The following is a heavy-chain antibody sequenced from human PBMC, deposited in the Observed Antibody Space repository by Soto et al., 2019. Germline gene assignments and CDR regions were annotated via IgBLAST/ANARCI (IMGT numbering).Heavy chain of an antibody. Sequence: QVQLVESGGGVVQPGRSLRLSCAASGFTFSSYAMHWVRQAPGKGMEWVAVISYDGSNKYYADSVKGRFTISRDNSKNTLYLQMNSMRDEDTAVYYCARPPEGLLWFGDTRAWFDPWGQGTLVTVSS. V-gene: IGHV3-30-3*01. CDR1: GFTFSSYA. CDR2: ISYDGSNK. CDR3: ARPPEGLLWFGDTRAWFDP. J-gene: IGHJ5*02. D-gene: IGHD3-10*01.